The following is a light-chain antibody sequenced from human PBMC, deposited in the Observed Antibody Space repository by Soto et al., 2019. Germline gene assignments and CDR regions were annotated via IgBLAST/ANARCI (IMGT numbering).Light chain of an antibody. J-gene: IGKJ5*01. CDR3: QQRNSWPPTFT. CDR1: QSVSNNY. Sequence: EIVLTQSPGTLSLSPGERATLYCRASQSVSNNYLAWYQQKPGQAPRLLIYGASNRATGIPDRFSGSGSGTDFTLTISSLEPEDFAVYYCQQRNSWPPTFTFGQGTRLEIK. CDR2: GAS. V-gene: IGKV3-11*01.